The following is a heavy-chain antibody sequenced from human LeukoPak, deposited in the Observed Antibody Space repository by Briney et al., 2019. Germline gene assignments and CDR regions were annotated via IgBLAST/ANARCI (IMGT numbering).Heavy chain of an antibody. D-gene: IGHD1-26*01. V-gene: IGHV4-4*09. CDR1: GGSISSYY. CDR3: ARSEMGATTFYFDY. Sequence: SETLSLTCTVSGGSISSYYWSWIRQPPGKGLEWIGYIYTSGSTNYNPSLKSRVTISVDTSKNQFSLKLSSVTAADMAVYYCARSEMGATTFYFDYWGQGTLVTVSS. J-gene: IGHJ4*02. CDR2: IYTSGST.